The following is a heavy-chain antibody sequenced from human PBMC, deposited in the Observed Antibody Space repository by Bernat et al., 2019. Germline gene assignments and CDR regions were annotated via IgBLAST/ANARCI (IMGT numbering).Heavy chain of an antibody. Sequence: QVQLVESGGGVVQPGRSRRLSCVASGFTFSNYAMHWVRQAPGKGLEWVAVISYDAGNEYYADSVKGRFTISRDNFKNTLYLEMNSLKNGDTAVYYCARARFEYSSSDGLDNWGQGTLATVSS. CDR3: ARARFEYSSSDGLDN. V-gene: IGHV3-30*04. CDR1: GFTFSNYA. D-gene: IGHD6-6*01. J-gene: IGHJ4*02. CDR2: ISYDAGNE.